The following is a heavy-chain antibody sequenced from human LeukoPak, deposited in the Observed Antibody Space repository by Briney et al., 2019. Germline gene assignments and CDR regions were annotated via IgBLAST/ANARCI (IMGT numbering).Heavy chain of an antibody. CDR2: INHSGST. CDR1: GGSFSGHY. V-gene: IGHV4-34*01. D-gene: IGHD4-17*01. Sequence: TSETLSLTCAVYGGSFSGHYWSWIRQPPGKGLEWIGEINHSGSTNYNPSLKSRVTISVDTSKNQFSLKLSSVTAADTAVYYCARGPRTVTTGFDYWGQGTLVTVSS. J-gene: IGHJ4*02. CDR3: ARGPRTVTTGFDY.